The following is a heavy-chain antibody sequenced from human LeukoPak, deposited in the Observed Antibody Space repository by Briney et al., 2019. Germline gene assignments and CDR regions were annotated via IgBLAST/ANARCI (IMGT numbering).Heavy chain of an antibody. CDR2: ISSSSSYI. Sequence: PGGSLRLSCAASGFTFSSYSMNWVRQAPGQGLEWVSSISSSSSYIYYADSVKGRFTISRDNAKNSLYLQMNSLRAEDTAVYYCARDPGYYDSSTYFDYWGQGTLVTVSS. V-gene: IGHV3-21*01. D-gene: IGHD3-22*01. CDR1: GFTFSSYS. CDR3: ARDPGYYDSSTYFDY. J-gene: IGHJ4*02.